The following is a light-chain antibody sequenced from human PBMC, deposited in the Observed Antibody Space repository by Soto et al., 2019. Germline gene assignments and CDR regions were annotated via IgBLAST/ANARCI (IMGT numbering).Light chain of an antibody. V-gene: IGKV1-39*01. CDR1: QSISRN. CDR2: AAR. CDR3: KQSHSPPYT. Sequence: DIQLTQSPSSLSPSVGDRITLSCRSSQSISRNLNWYQQRPGKAPTLLIYAARDLQSGVPGRFSGSGSGTEFTLTISSLQTEDLGTYYCKQSHSPPYTFGQGTKVEI. J-gene: IGKJ2*01.